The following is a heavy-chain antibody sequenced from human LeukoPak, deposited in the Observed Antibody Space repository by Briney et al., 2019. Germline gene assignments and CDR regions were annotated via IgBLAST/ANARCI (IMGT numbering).Heavy chain of an antibody. D-gene: IGHD4-11*01. CDR2: ISAHNGKT. CDR1: GYTFTSYG. V-gene: IGHV1-18*01. CDR3: ARAGTTLLLDY. J-gene: IGHJ4*02. Sequence: GASVKVSCKASGYTFTSYGIIWVQQAPGQGLQWMGWISAHNGKTNYAQNLQGRVTMTTDTSTNTVYLELRSLTSDDTAVYYCARAGTTLLLDYWGQGTLVTVSS.